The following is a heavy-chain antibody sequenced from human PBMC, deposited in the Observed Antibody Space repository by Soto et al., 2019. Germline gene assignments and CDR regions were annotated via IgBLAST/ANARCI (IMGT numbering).Heavy chain of an antibody. CDR3: ARVRPPTYDFWSGYFGY. V-gene: IGHV1-18*04. D-gene: IGHD3-3*01. CDR1: GYTFITYA. Sequence: ASVKVSCKASGYTFITYAINWVRQAPGQGLVWMGWISAYNGNTNYAQKLQGRVTMTTDTSTSTAYMELRSLRSDDTAVYYCARVRPPTYDFWSGYFGYWGQGTLVTVSS. CDR2: ISAYNGNT. J-gene: IGHJ4*02.